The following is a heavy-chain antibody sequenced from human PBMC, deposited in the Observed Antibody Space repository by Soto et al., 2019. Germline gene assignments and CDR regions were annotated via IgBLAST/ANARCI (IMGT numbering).Heavy chain of an antibody. V-gene: IGHV1-69*01. CDR2: IIPIFGTA. Sequence: QVQLVQSGAEVKKPGSSVKVSCKASGGTFSSYAISWVRQAPRQGLEWMGGIIPIFGTANYAQKFQGRVTITADESTSTAYMELSSLRSEDTAVYYCARDPKYGSGSYYHPNYGMDVWGQWTTVTVSS. CDR1: GGTFSSYA. D-gene: IGHD3-10*01. J-gene: IGHJ6*02. CDR3: ARDPKYGSGSYYHPNYGMDV.